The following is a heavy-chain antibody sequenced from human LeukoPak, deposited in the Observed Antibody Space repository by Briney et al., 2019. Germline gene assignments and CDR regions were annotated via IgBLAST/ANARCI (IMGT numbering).Heavy chain of an antibody. V-gene: IGHV4-59*08. J-gene: IGHJ4*02. CDR2: IAYRGST. Sequence: PSETLSLTCTVSGGSISGNHWSWIRQPPGKGLEWIGCIAYRGSTNYNASLKSRVTMSVDSSKNQFALKLSSVTAADTAVYYCARVRGLGVITPYLDYWGQGTLVTVSS. D-gene: IGHD3-16*02. CDR3: ARVRGLGVITPYLDY. CDR1: GGSISGNH.